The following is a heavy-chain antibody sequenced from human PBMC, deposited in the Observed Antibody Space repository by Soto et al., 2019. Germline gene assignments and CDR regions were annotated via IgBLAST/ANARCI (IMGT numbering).Heavy chain of an antibody. D-gene: IGHD3-9*01. CDR3: AHSFYSDILTGYSFEP. V-gene: IGHV2-5*02. J-gene: IGHJ5*02. CDR2: IYWDDDK. Sequence: ESGPTLVNPTQTLTLTCTFSGFSLSTSGVGVGWIRQPPGKALEWLALIYWDDDKRYSPSLKSRLTITKDTSKNQVVLTMTNMDPVDTATYYCAHSFYSDILTGYSFEPWGQGTLVTVSS. CDR1: GFSLSTSGVG.